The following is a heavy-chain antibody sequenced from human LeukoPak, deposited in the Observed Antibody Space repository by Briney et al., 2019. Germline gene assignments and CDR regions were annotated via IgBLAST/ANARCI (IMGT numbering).Heavy chain of an antibody. J-gene: IGHJ4*02. V-gene: IGHV3-30-3*01. CDR2: ISYDGSNK. D-gene: IGHD4-23*01. Sequence: GGSLRLSCAASGFTFSSYAMHWVRQAPGKGLEWVAVISYDGSNKYYADSVKGRFTISRDNSKNTLYLQMNSLRAEDTAVYYCARASITTVVTQFDYWAREPWSPSPQ. CDR1: GFTFSSYA. CDR3: ARASITTVVTQFDY.